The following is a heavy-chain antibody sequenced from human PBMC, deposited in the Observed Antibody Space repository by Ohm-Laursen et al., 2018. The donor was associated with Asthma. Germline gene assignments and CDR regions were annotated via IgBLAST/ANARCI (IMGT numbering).Heavy chain of an antibody. CDR1: GFSLSTSGMR. CDR2: IDWDDDK. J-gene: IGHJ4*02. CDR3: ARMHGDYNFDY. D-gene: IGHD4-17*01. V-gene: IGHV2-70*04. Sequence: STQTLTLTRTFSGFSLSTSGMRVSWIRQPPGKALEWLARIDWDDDKFYSTSLKTRLTISKDTSKNQVVLTMTNMDPVDTATYYCARMHGDYNFDYWGQGTLVTVSS.